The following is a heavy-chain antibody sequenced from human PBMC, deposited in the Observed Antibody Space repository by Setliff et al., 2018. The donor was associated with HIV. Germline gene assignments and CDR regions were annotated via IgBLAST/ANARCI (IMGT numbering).Heavy chain of an antibody. Sequence: GGSLRLSCAASGFTFSSHWMSWIRQAPGKGLEWVASIKQDGSEKYFVDSVKGRFTISRDNAKNSLYLQMNSLRGEDTAVYFCAGSRGYFVQADWGQGTLVTVS. CDR3: AGSRGYFVQAD. V-gene: IGHV3-7*01. D-gene: IGHD3-22*01. CDR2: IKQDGSEK. J-gene: IGHJ4*02. CDR1: GFTFSSHW.